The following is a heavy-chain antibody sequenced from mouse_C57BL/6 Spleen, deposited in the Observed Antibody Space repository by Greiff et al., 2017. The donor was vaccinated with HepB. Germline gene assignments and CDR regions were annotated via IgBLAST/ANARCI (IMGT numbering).Heavy chain of an antibody. Sequence: VQVVESGPGLVAPSQSLSITCTVSGFSLTSYGVDWVRQPPGKGLEWLGVIWGGGSTNYNSALMSRLSISKDNSKSQVFLKMNSLQTDDTAMYYCAKRLSTMITTGGFAYWGQGTLVTVSA. CDR2: IWGGGST. CDR3: AKRLSTMITTGGFAY. J-gene: IGHJ3*01. D-gene: IGHD2-4*01. CDR1: GFSLTSYG. V-gene: IGHV2-9*01.